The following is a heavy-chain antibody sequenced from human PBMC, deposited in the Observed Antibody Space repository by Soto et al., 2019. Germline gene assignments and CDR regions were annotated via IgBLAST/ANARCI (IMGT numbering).Heavy chain of an antibody. CDR3: ARHSLALRKNNWFDP. CDR1: GDSIISSDFY. Sequence: SETLSLTCTVSGDSIISSDFYWGWVRQPPGKGLEWIGSIFYLGSSYYNPSLKSRVTMSIDTSKNQFSLRLRSVTAADTALYFCARHSLALRKNNWFDPWGQGIMVTVSS. V-gene: IGHV4-39*01. CDR2: IFYLGSS. J-gene: IGHJ5*02. D-gene: IGHD3-3*02.